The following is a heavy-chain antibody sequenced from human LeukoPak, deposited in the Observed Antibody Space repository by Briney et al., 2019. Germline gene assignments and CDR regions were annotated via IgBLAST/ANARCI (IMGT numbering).Heavy chain of an antibody. Sequence: PGGSLRLSCAASGFTFSSYWMNWARQAPGKGLEWVASINHNGNVNYYVDSVKGRFTISRDNAKNSLYLQMNSLRAEDTALYYCAKGMDGDYGEAPFDYWGQGTLVTVSS. V-gene: IGHV3-7*03. D-gene: IGHD4-17*01. CDR3: AKGMDGDYGEAPFDY. CDR1: GFTFSSYW. CDR2: INHNGNVN. J-gene: IGHJ4*02.